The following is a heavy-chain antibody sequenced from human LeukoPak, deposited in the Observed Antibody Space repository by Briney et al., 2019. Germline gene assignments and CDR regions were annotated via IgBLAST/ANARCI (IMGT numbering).Heavy chain of an antibody. J-gene: IGHJ4*02. D-gene: IGHD5-12*01. CDR1: GSAFSGYT. CDR3: ALAFSGYDRWFPEPPDQ. CDR2: IITNLAST. Sequence: ASVKVSCKASGSAFSGYTITWVRQAPGQGLEWVGGIITNLASTNYAQKFQGRVTISADDSTSTAYMQLRSLTSEDTAFYYCALAFSGYDRWFPEPPDQWGRGTLVTVSS. V-gene: IGHV1-69*13.